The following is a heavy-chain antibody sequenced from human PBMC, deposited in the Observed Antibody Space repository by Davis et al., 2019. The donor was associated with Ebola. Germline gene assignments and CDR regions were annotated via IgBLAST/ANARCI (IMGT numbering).Heavy chain of an antibody. V-gene: IGHV3-30-3*01. CDR2: ISYDGSNK. Sequence: GESLKISCAASGFTFSSYAMHWVRQAPGKGLEWVAVISYDGSNKYYADSVKGRFTISRDNSKNTLYLQMNSLRAEDTAVYYCYSSGWYSPRLYYYGMDVWGQGTTVTISS. CDR3: YSSGWYSPRLYYYGMDV. D-gene: IGHD6-19*01. J-gene: IGHJ6*02. CDR1: GFTFSSYA.